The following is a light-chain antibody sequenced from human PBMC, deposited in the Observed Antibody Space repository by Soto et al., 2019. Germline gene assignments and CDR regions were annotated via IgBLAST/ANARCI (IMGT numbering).Light chain of an antibody. CDR3: QQYNNWPPA. V-gene: IGKV3-15*01. J-gene: IGKJ1*01. CDR1: QSVNGN. CDR2: GAS. Sequence: EIVMTQSPATLSVSPGERATLSCRASQSVNGNLAWYQQKPGQAPRLLIYGASTRATGIPARFSGSGSGTEFTLTISRLQSEDIAVYYCQQYNNWPPAFGQGTKVEIK.